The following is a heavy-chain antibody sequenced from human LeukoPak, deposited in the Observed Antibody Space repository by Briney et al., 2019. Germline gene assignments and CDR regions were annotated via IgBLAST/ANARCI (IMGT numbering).Heavy chain of an antibody. D-gene: IGHD3-22*01. CDR2: FNHSGST. Sequence: SETLSLTCAVYGGSFSGYYWSWIRQPPGKGREWIGEFNHSGSTNYNPSLKSRVTISIDTSKNQFSLKLSYVTAADTAAYYCARRSIRSMVWLSNWFDPWGHGTLVTVFS. V-gene: IGHV4-34*01. CDR3: ARRSIRSMVWLSNWFDP. J-gene: IGHJ5*02. CDR1: GGSFSGYY.